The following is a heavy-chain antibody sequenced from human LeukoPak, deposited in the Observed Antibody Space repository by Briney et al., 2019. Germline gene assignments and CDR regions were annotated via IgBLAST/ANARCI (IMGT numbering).Heavy chain of an antibody. V-gene: IGHV1-8*03. CDR1: GYTFTSYD. Sequence: ASVKVSCKASGYTFTSYDINWVRQATGQGLEWMGWMNPNSGNTGYAQKFQGRDTITRNTSISTAYMELRSLRSDDTAVYYCARVESCSGGSCFSDLDYWGQGTLVTVSS. CDR2: MNPNSGNT. CDR3: ARVESCSGGSCFSDLDY. D-gene: IGHD2-15*01. J-gene: IGHJ4*02.